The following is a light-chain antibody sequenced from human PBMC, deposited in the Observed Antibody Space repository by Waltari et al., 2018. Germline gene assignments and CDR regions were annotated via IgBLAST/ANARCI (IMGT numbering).Light chain of an antibody. CDR1: TRTVGGYNY. J-gene: IGLJ3*02. CDR2: EVS. V-gene: IGLV2-14*01. Sequence: QSALTQPASVPGSPGQSTTIPCTGPTRTVGGYNYVPWYQQHPAKAPKLMIYEVSNRPSGVSNRFSGSKSGNTASLTISGLQAEDEADYYCSSYTSSSTLWVFGGGTKLTVL. CDR3: SSYTSSSTLWV.